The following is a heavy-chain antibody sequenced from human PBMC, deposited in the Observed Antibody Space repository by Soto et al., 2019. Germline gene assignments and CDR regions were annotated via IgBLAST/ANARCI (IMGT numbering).Heavy chain of an antibody. Sequence: SETLSLTCSVSGGSMRSSDYYWGWIRQHPNKGLEWIGSMHYSGSTFYNPSLKSRVTISVDTSKNQFSLKLTSVTAADTDVYYCASPGYSTSWYWFDPWGQGTLVTVSS. D-gene: IGHD6-13*01. CDR1: GGSMRSSDYY. V-gene: IGHV4-39*01. J-gene: IGHJ5*02. CDR2: MHYSGST. CDR3: ASPGYSTSWYWFDP.